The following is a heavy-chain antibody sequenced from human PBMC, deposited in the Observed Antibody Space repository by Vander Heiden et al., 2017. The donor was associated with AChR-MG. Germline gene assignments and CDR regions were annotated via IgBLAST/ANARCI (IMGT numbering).Heavy chain of an antibody. CDR2: ISGSGGST. V-gene: IGHV3-23*01. J-gene: IGHJ6*02. Sequence: EVQLLESGGGLVQPGGSPRLSCAASGFTCSSYAMSWVRQARGKGLEWVSAISGSGGSTYYADSVKGRFTISRDNSKNTLYLQMNSLRAEDTAVYYCAKGVVMPPGGMDVWCQGTTVTVSS. CDR1: GFTCSSYA. D-gene: IGHD3-22*01. CDR3: AKGVVMPPGGMDV.